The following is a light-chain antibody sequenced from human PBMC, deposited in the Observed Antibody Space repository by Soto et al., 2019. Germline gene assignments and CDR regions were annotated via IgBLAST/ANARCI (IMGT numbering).Light chain of an antibody. J-gene: IGKJ1*01. V-gene: IGKV1-8*01. Sequence: AIRMTQSPSSFSASTGDRVTITCRASQGISSYLAWYQQKPGKAPKLLIYAASTLQSGVPSRFSGSGYGTDFTLTISCLQSEGFATYYCQQYYSYPHTFGQGTKVEIK. CDR1: QGISSY. CDR2: AAS. CDR3: QQYYSYPHT.